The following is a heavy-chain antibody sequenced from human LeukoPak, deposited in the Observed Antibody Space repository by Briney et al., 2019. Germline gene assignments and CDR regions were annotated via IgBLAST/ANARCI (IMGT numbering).Heavy chain of an antibody. D-gene: IGHD3-16*02. V-gene: IGHV3-23*01. CDR2: ISGSGGST. J-gene: IGHJ4*02. Sequence: GGSLRLSCAASGFTFSSYAMSWVRQAPGKGLEWVSAISGSGGSTYYADSVKGRFTISRDNSKNTLYLQMNSLRAEDTAVYYCARDRSYYDYVWGSYRPYYFDYWGQGTLVTVSS. CDR1: GFTFSSYA. CDR3: ARDRSYYDYVWGSYRPYYFDY.